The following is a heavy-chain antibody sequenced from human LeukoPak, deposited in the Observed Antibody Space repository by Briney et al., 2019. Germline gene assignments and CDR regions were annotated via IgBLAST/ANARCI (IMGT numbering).Heavy chain of an antibody. CDR2: INGNGVT. V-gene: IGHV4-4*07. Sequence: KPSETLSLTCTVSGGSIGFYFWSWIRQSAGRGLEWIGRINGNGVTNNNPSLKSRLSMSVDTSKNQFSLNLRSVTAADTSVYYCVRDELRTTYRFSWDPWGQGILVTVSS. D-gene: IGHD3-16*02. CDR1: GGSIGFYF. CDR3: VRDELRTTYRFSWDP. J-gene: IGHJ5*02.